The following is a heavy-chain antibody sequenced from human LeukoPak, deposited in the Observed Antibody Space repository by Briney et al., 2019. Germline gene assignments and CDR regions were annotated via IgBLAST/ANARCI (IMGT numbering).Heavy chain of an antibody. CDR3: AREPADSSSWSSYNWFDP. Sequence: SQTLSLTCAISGDSASSNSAAWNWIRQSPSRGLEWLGRTYYRSKWYNDYAVSVKSRITINPDTSKNQFSLQLNSVTPEGTAVYYCAREPADSSSWSSYNWFDPWGQGTLVTVSS. V-gene: IGHV6-1*01. D-gene: IGHD6-13*01. J-gene: IGHJ5*02. CDR2: TYYRSKWYN. CDR1: GDSASSNSAA.